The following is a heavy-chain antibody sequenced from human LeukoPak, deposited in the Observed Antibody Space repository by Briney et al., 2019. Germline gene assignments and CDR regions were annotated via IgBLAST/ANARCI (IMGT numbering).Heavy chain of an antibody. J-gene: IGHJ3*02. CDR2: IYSGGST. CDR3: ARPFLEWLLSDAFDI. D-gene: IGHD3-3*01. CDR1: GFTVSSNY. Sequence: GGSLRLSCAASGFTVSSNYMSWVRQAPGKGLEWVSVIYSGGSTYYADSVKGRFTISRDNSKNTLYLQMNSLRAEDTAVYYCARPFLEWLLSDAFDIWGQGPMVTVSS. V-gene: IGHV3-66*02.